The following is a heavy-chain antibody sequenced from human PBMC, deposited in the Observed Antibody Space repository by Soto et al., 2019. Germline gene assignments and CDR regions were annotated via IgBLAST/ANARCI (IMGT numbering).Heavy chain of an antibody. J-gene: IGHJ4*02. CDR2: IYYSGST. V-gene: IGHV4-39*01. CDR3: ASLSGNYDFWSGYSGPFDY. Sequence: LSLTCTVSGGSISSSSYYWGWIRQPPGKGLEWIGSIYYSGSTYYNPSLKSRVTISVDTSKNQFSLKLSSVTAADTAVYYCASLSGNYDFWSGYSGPFDYWGQGTLVTVSS. D-gene: IGHD3-3*01. CDR1: GGSISSSSYY.